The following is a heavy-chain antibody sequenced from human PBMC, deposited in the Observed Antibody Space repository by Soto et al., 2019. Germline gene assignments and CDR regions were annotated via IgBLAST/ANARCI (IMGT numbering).Heavy chain of an antibody. CDR3: AKGLYSYASSGYRLFDY. CDR1: GFTFRNYA. CDR2: ISVSGGST. J-gene: IGHJ4*02. V-gene: IGHV3-23*01. D-gene: IGHD3-22*01. Sequence: PGGSLRLSCAASGFTFRNYAMNWVRQAPGKGLEWVSGISVSGGSTYYADSVKGRFTVSRDNSKNTVFLQMDSLRAEDTAVYFCAKGLYSYASSGYRLFDYWGQGTLVTVSS.